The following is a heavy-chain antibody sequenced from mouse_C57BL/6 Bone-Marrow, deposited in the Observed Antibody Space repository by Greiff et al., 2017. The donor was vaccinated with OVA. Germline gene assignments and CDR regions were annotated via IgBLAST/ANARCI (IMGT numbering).Heavy chain of an antibody. CDR1: GFNIKDDY. D-gene: IGHD2-4*01. CDR2: IDPENGDT. V-gene: IGHV14-4*01. CDR3: TTLYDYDSFYYFDY. Sequence: VQLQQSGAELVRPGASVKLSCTASGFNIKDDYMHWVKQRPEQGLEWIGWIDPENGDTEYASKFQGKATIPADTSSNTAYLQLSSLTSEYTAVYDGTTLYDYDSFYYFDYWGQGTTLTVSS. J-gene: IGHJ2*01.